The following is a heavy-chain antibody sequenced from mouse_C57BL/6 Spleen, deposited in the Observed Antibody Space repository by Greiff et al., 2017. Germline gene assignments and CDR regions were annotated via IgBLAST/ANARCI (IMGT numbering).Heavy chain of an antibody. CDR2: ISSGGSYT. V-gene: IGHV5-6*01. J-gene: IGHJ1*03. Sequence: DVQLVESGGDLVKPGGSLKLSCAASGFTFSSYGLSWVRQTPDKRLEWVATISSGGSYTYYPDSVKGRFTISRDNAKNTLYLQMSSLKSEDTAMYYCARHRNNWYFDVWGTGTTVTVSS. CDR3: ARHRNNWYFDV. CDR1: GFTFSSYG.